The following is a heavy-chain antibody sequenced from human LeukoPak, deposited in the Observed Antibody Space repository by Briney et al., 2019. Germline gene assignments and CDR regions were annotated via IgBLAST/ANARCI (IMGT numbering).Heavy chain of an antibody. D-gene: IGHD3-22*01. CDR3: AGRIYYYDSSGPTDY. CDR2: ISYDGSNK. Sequence: GGSLRLSCAASGFTFSSYGMHWVRQAPGKGLEWVAVISYDGSNKYYADSVKGRFTISRDNSKNTLYLRMNSLRAEDTAVYYCAGRIYYYDSSGPTDYWGQGTLVTVSS. CDR1: GFTFSSYG. V-gene: IGHV3-30*03. J-gene: IGHJ4*02.